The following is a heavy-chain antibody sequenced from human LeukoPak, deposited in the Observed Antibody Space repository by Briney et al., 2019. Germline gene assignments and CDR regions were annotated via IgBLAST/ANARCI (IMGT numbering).Heavy chain of an antibody. V-gene: IGHV5-51*01. J-gene: IGHJ4*02. Sequence: PGESLKISCKGSGYTFTNYWIGRVRQMPGKGLEWMGIMYPGDSDTRYSPSFQGQVTISADKSISTAYLQWSSLKASDTAMYYCARGDYGDFRVFYTLFDYWGQGTLVTVSS. CDR1: GYTFTNYW. CDR2: MYPGDSDT. D-gene: IGHD4-17*01. CDR3: ARGDYGDFRVFYTLFDY.